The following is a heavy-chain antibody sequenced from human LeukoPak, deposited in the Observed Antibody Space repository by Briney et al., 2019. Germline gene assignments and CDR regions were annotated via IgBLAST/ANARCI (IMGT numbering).Heavy chain of an antibody. CDR1: GGSFSGYY. Sequence: PSETLSLTCAVDGGSFSGYYWTWIRQTPEKGLEWIGEMNPSGNTSYNPSLKSRVTISVDTSKNQFSLKLSSVTAADTAVYYCARRRQDVTMIVVVMTAVSYYLDVWGKGTTVTVS. CDR3: ARRRQDVTMIVVVMTAVSYYLDV. D-gene: IGHD3-22*01. V-gene: IGHV4-34*01. CDR2: MNPSGNT. J-gene: IGHJ6*03.